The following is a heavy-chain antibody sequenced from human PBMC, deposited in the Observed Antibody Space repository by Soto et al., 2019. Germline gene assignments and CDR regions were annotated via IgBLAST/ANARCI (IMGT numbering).Heavy chain of an antibody. CDR1: GGSISSYY. CDR3: ARRYGSAFAI. CDR2: IDYSGST. D-gene: IGHD3-10*01. Sequence: SETLSLTCTVSGGSISSYYWSWIRQPPGKGLEGIGYIDYSGSTNYNPSLESRVTVSVDTSKNQFSLKLSSVTAADTAVYYCARRYGSAFAIWGQGTMVTVSS. J-gene: IGHJ3*02. V-gene: IGHV4-59*01.